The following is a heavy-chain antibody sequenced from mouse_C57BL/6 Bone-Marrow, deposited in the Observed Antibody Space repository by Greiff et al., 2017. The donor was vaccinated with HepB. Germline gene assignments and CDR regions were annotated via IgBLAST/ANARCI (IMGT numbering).Heavy chain of an antibody. V-gene: IGHV5-9-1*02. CDR1: GFTFSSYA. CDR2: ISSGGDYI. CDR3: TREEVATEHWYFDV. D-gene: IGHD1-1*01. J-gene: IGHJ1*03. Sequence: EVKVVESGEGLVKPGGSLKLSCAASGFTFSSYAMSWVRQTPEKRLEWVAYISSGGDYIYYADTVKGRFTISRDNARNTLYLQMSSLKSEDTAMYYCTREEVATEHWYFDVWGTGTTVTVSS.